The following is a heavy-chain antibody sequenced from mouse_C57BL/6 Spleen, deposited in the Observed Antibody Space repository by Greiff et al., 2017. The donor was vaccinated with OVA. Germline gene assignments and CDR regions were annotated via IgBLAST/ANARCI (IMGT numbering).Heavy chain of an antibody. CDR3: ARTPVAMDY. CDR1: GYTFTDYY. J-gene: IGHJ4*01. CDR2: IYPGSGNT. D-gene: IGHD6-1*01. V-gene: IGHV1-76*01. Sequence: QVQLKESGAELVRPGASVKLSCKASGYTFTDYYINWVKQRPGQGLEWIARIYPGSGNTYYNEKFKGKATLTAEKSSSTAYMQLSSLTSEDSAVYFCARTPVAMDYWGQGTSVTVSS.